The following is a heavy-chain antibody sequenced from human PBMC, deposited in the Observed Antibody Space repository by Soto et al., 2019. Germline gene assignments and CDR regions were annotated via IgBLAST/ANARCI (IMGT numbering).Heavy chain of an antibody. V-gene: IGHV4-39*01. Sequence: SETLSLTCTVSGGSISSSSYYWGWIRQPPGKGLEWIGSIYYSGSTYYNPSLKSRVTISVDTSKNQFSLKLSSVTAADTAVYYCARAGGGSSSWYNVSWFDPWGQGTLVTVSS. J-gene: IGHJ5*02. CDR3: ARAGGGSSSWYNVSWFDP. CDR2: IYYSGST. CDR1: GGSISSSSYY. D-gene: IGHD6-13*01.